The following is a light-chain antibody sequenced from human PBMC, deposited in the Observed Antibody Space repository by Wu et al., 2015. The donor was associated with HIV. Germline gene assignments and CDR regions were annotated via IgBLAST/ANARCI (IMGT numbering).Light chain of an antibody. CDR1: QSIGSL. Sequence: EIVLTQSPVTLSGSPGGRAALSCRASQSIGSLLAWFQHRPGQPPRLLIYGASSRATGIPDRFSGSGSGTDFTLTISRLEPEDFAVYYCQQYGSSPWTFGQGTKVEIK. CDR2: GAS. J-gene: IGKJ1*01. V-gene: IGKV3-20*01. CDR3: QQYGSSPWT.